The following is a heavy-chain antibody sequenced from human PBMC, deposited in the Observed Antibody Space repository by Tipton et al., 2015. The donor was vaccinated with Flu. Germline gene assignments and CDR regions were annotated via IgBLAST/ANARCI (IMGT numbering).Heavy chain of an antibody. J-gene: IGHJ5*02. D-gene: IGHD5-12*01. V-gene: IGHV4-31*03. CDR2: IYYSGTA. Sequence: TLSLTCTVSGGSISSGAYYWTWIRQHPGKGLEWIGFIYYSGTAYYNPSLKSRVTISVDTSKNQFSLKLSSVTAADTAVYYCAREVATIGRWFDPWGQGTLVTVSS. CDR3: AREVATIGRWFDP. CDR1: GGSISSGAYY.